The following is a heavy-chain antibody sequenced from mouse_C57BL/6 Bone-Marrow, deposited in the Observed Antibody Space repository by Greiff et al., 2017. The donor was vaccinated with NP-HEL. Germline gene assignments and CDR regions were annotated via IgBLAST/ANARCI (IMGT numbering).Heavy chain of an antibody. CDR2: LRNKANGYTT. D-gene: IGHD2-4*01. J-gene: IGHJ4*01. CDR1: GFTFTDYY. Sequence: EVKVVESGGGLVQPGGSLSLSCAASGFTFTDYYMSWVRQPPGKALEWLGFLRNKANGYTTEYSASVKGRFTISRDNSQSILYLQMNALRAEESATYYCARSIYYDYADDPFYAMDYWGQGTSVTVSS. V-gene: IGHV7-3*01. CDR3: ARSIYYDYADDPFYAMDY.